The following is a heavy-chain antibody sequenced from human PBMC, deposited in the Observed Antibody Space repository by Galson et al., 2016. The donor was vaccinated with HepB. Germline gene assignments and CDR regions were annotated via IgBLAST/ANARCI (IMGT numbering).Heavy chain of an antibody. V-gene: IGHV3-74*01. CDR1: GFTFGSYW. CDR3: ARDPGSFFDF. J-gene: IGHJ4*02. Sequence: SLRLSCAASGFTFGSYWMHWVRQAPGKGLEWVSRTNNDGTSTTYADSVKGRFTISRDNTKNTLYLHMDTLRPEDTALYYCARDPGSFFDFWGQGTQITVSS. D-gene: IGHD1-26*01. CDR2: TNNDGTST.